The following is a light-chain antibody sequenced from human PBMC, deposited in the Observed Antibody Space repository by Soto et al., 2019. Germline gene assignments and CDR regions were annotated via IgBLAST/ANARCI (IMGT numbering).Light chain of an antibody. Sequence: QSALTQPPSASGSPGQSVTISCTGTSSDVGGYNYVSWYQQHPGKAPKFLIFEVSRRPSGVPDRFSGSKSGNTASLTVSGLRADDDADYYCSSYAGSNNPVIFGGGTKLTVL. J-gene: IGLJ2*01. V-gene: IGLV2-8*01. CDR1: SSDVGGYNY. CDR2: EVS. CDR3: SSYAGSNNPVI.